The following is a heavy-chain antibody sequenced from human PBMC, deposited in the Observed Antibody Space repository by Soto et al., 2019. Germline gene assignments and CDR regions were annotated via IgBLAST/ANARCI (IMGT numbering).Heavy chain of an antibody. CDR3: AKDVVVGATTGLGDYYYYYGMDV. CDR1: GFTFSSYG. CDR2: ISYDGSNK. D-gene: IGHD1-26*01. Sequence: GGSLRLSCAASGFTFSSYGMHWVRQAPGKGLEWVAVISYDGSNKYYADSVKGPFTISRDNSKNTLYLQMNSLRAEDTAVFYCAKDVVVGATTGLGDYYYYYGMDVWGQGTTVTVSS. V-gene: IGHV3-30*18. J-gene: IGHJ6*02.